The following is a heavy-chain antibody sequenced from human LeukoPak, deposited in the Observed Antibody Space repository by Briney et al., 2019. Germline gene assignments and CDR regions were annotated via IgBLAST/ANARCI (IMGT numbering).Heavy chain of an antibody. CDR1: GGTFSSYA. CDR3: ARVCSFGYSYGTDYFDY. CDR2: IIPILGIA. V-gene: IGHV1-69*04. J-gene: IGHJ4*02. Sequence: ASVKVSCKASGGTFSSYAISWVRQAPGQGLEWMGRIIPILGIANYAQKFQGRVTITADKSTSTAYMELSSLRSEDTAVYYCARVCSFGYSYGTDYFDYWGQGTLVTVSS. D-gene: IGHD5-18*01.